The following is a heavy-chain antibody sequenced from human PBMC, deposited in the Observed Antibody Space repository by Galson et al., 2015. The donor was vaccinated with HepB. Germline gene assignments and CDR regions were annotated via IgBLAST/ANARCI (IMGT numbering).Heavy chain of an antibody. CDR1: GFTFSSYS. Sequence: SLRLSCAASGFTFSSYSMNWVRQAPGKGLEWISYISTDSSAMSYPDSVKGRFTISRDNDKNSLYLQMSSLRAEDTAVYYCATRRNSTITIFGVVLPSSYYYGMDVWGQGTTVTVSS. V-gene: IGHV3-48*01. CDR2: ISTDSSAM. J-gene: IGHJ6*02. D-gene: IGHD3-3*01. CDR3: ATRRNSTITIFGVVLPSSYYYGMDV.